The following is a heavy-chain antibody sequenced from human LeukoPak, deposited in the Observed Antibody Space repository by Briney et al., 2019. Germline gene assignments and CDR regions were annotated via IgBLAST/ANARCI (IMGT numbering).Heavy chain of an antibody. Sequence: GGSLRLSCAASGFTFSSYSMNWVRQAPGKGLEWVSSISSSSSYIYYADSVKGRFTISRDNAKNSLYLQMNSLRAEDTAVYYCASESHERFGELLDAFDIWGQGTMVTVSS. V-gene: IGHV3-21*01. J-gene: IGHJ3*02. CDR1: GFTFSSYS. D-gene: IGHD3-10*01. CDR3: ASESHERFGELLDAFDI. CDR2: ISSSSSYI.